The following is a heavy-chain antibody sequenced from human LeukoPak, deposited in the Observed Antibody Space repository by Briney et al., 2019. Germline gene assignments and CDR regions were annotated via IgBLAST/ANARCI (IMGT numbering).Heavy chain of an antibody. CDR1: GFTFSSYG. D-gene: IGHD3-10*01. J-gene: IGHJ6*02. CDR3: AKGSGWFGDYYYGMDV. CDR2: ISYDGSNK. Sequence: GGSLRLSCAASGFTFSSYGMHWVRQAPGKGLEWVAVISYDGSNKYYADSVKGRFTISRDNSKNTLYLQMNSLRAEDTAVYYCAKGSGWFGDYYYGMDVWGQGTTVTVSS. V-gene: IGHV3-30*18.